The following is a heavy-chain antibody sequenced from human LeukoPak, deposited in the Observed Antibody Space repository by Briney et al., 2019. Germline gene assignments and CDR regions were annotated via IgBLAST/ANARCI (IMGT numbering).Heavy chain of an antibody. Sequence: PSETLSLTCTVSGGSISSSSYYWGWIRQPPGKGLEWIGSLYLGGNTYYSPSLKSRVTVSVDTSKNQFSLKLSSVTAADTAVYHCARKGRDGYYFDYWGQGTLVTVSS. CDR2: LYLGGNT. CDR1: GGSISSSSYY. J-gene: IGHJ4*02. D-gene: IGHD5-24*01. CDR3: ARKGRDGYYFDY. V-gene: IGHV4-39*01.